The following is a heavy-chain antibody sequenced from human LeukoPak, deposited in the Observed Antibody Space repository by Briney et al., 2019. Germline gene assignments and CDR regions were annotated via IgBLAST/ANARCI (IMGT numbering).Heavy chain of an antibody. J-gene: IGHJ4*02. CDR1: GGSISGYY. Sequence: PSETLSLTCTVSGGSISGYYWSWIWQPPGKGLEWIGYISYSGSTNHNPSLKSRVSISVDTSKNQFSLSLNSVTAADTAVFYCARHGNGWSFDYWGQGTLVTVSS. CDR3: ARHGNGWSFDY. CDR2: ISYSGST. D-gene: IGHD6-19*01. V-gene: IGHV4-59*08.